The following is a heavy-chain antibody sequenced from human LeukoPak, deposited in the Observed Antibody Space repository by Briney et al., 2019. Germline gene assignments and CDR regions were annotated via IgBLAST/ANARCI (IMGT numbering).Heavy chain of an antibody. J-gene: IGHJ2*01. Sequence: PGGSLRLSCAASGFTFSSYSMHWVRQAPGKGLEWVAVIWYDGSNKYYAESVKGRFTISRDNAKNSLYLQMNSLRAEDTAVYYCARDLSPYYDSTVDYWYFDLWGRGTLVTVSS. V-gene: IGHV3-33*08. D-gene: IGHD3-22*01. CDR1: GFTFSSYS. CDR3: ARDLSPYYDSTVDYWYFDL. CDR2: IWYDGSNK.